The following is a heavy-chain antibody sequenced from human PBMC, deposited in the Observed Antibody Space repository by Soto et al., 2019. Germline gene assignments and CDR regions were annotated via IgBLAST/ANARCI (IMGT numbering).Heavy chain of an antibody. Sequence: QITLKESGPTLVKPTQTLTLTCTFSGFSLSTSGVGVGWIRQPPGKALEWLDLPYWDNDTRFSPSLKSRLTITKDTSKNQVVLKMTNKDPVDTGSYYCARSLINWGDGFEIWGQGAMVTVSS. CDR2: PYWDNDT. J-gene: IGHJ3*02. CDR1: GFSLSTSGVG. D-gene: IGHD7-27*01. V-gene: IGHV2-5*02. CDR3: ARSLINWGDGFEI.